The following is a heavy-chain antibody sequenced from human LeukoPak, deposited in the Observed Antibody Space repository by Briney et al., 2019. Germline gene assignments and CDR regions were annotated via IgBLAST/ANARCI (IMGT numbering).Heavy chain of an antibody. D-gene: IGHD3-16*02. V-gene: IGHV3-7*01. J-gene: IGHJ4*02. CDR1: GSIFSSYW. Sequence: GGSLRLSCAASGSIFSSYWMSWVRQARGKGLEWVANIKQDGSEKYYVDSVKGRFTISRDNAKNSLYLQMNSLRAEDTAVYYCARDYPYDYVWGSYPVYWGQGNLVTVSS. CDR2: IKQDGSEK. CDR3: ARDYPYDYVWGSYPVY.